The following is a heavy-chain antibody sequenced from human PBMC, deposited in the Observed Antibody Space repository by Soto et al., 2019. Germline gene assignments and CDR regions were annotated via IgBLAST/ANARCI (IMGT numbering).Heavy chain of an antibody. J-gene: IGHJ5*02. CDR3: ARSGGYVLGWFDP. D-gene: IGHD5-12*01. Sequence: QVQLQESGPGLVKPSGTLSLTCAVSGGSISSSNWWSWVRQPPGKGLEWIGEIYHSGSTNYNPSLTSRVTISVDKSTNPFSLKLSSVTAADTAVYYCARSGGYVLGWFDPWGQGTLVTVSS. CDR2: IYHSGST. V-gene: IGHV4-4*02. CDR1: GGSISSSNW.